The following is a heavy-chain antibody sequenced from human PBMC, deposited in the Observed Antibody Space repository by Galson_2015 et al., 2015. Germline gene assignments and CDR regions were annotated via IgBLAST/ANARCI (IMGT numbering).Heavy chain of an antibody. V-gene: IGHV1-8*01. Sequence: SVKVSRKASGYTFTSYDINWVRQATGQGLEWMGWMNPNSGNTGYAQKFQGRVTMTRNTSISTAYMELSSLRSEDTAVYYCARVGLERLPSRAHYYYYYYMDVWGKGTTVTVSS. D-gene: IGHD1-1*01. CDR2: MNPNSGNT. CDR3: ARVGLERLPSRAHYYYYYYMDV. CDR1: GYTFTSYD. J-gene: IGHJ6*03.